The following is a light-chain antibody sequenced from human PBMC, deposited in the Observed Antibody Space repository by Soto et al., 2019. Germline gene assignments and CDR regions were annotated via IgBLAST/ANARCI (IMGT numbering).Light chain of an antibody. CDR2: LNGDGSH. CDR1: SGHSTYA. CDR3: QTWDTGIRV. Sequence: QLVLTQSPSASASLGASVKLTCTLSSGHSTYAIAWHQQQPEKGPRYLMKLNGDGSHDKGDGIPDRFAGSTSGAERYLTISSLQSEDEADYYCQTWDTGIRVFGGGTQLTVL. V-gene: IGLV4-69*01. J-gene: IGLJ2*01.